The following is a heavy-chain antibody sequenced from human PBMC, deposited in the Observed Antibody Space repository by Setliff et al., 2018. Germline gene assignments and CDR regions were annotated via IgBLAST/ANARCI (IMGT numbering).Heavy chain of an antibody. J-gene: IGHJ4*01. V-gene: IGHV3-7*04. Sequence: GESLKISCAASGFTFSSYAMHWVRQAPGKGLEWVANIKQDGSETYYVDSVKGRFTISRDNPNNSLYLQMNNLRAEDTAVYYCARGGYSYGYWGHGTLVTVSS. CDR3: ARGGYSYGY. D-gene: IGHD5-18*01. CDR1: GFTFSSYA. CDR2: IKQDGSET.